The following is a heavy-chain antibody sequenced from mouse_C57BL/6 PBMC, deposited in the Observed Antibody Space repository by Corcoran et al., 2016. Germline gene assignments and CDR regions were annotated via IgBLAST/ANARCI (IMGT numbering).Heavy chain of an antibody. CDR3: ERKTGTWDMDY. Sequence: EVPLQQSGPELVQPGASVKISCKASGYTFTDYYMNWVKQSHGKSLEWIGDINPNNGGTSYNQKFKGKATLTVDKSSSTAYMELRSLTSEDSAVYYCERKTGTWDMDYWGQGTSVTVSS. CDR2: INPNNGGT. D-gene: IGHD4-1*01. V-gene: IGHV1-26*01. CDR1: GYTFTDYY. J-gene: IGHJ4*01.